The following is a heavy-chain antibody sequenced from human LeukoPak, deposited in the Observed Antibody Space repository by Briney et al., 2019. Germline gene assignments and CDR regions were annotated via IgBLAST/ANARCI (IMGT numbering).Heavy chain of an antibody. V-gene: IGHV1-69*05. CDR2: IIPILGTA. Sequence: ASVRVSCKASGGTFSSYAISWVRQAPGQGLEWMGGIIPILGTANYAQKFQGRVTITTDESTSTAYMELSSLRSEDTAVYYCARVPIAAAGTIDYWGQGTLVTVSS. J-gene: IGHJ4*02. CDR1: GGTFSSYA. D-gene: IGHD6-13*01. CDR3: ARVPIAAAGTIDY.